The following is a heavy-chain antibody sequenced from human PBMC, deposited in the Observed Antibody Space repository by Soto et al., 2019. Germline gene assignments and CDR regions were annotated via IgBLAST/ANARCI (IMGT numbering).Heavy chain of an antibody. CDR2: MYFGGSF. D-gene: IGHD2-21*02. CDR3: ARAMVVTQNWFDP. V-gene: IGHV4-61*08. CDR1: GGSISSGGYS. J-gene: IGHJ5*02. Sequence: SETLSLTCAVSGGSISSGGYSWSWIRQPPGKGLEWIGFMYFGGSFNYNPSLKSRVTISVETSKNQFSLKLTSVTAADTAVYYCARAMVVTQNWFDPWGQGTLVTVSS.